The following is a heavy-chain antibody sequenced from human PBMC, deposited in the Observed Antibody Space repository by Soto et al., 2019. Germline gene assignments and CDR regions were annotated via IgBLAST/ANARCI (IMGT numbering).Heavy chain of an antibody. Sequence: EVQLLESGGGLVQPGGSLRLSCAASGFTFSSYAMSWVRQAPGKGLEWVSAISGSGGSTYYADSVKGRFTISRDNSKNTLHLQMNSLRAEDTAVYYCAKDRVSSGWPNDAFDIWGQGTMVTVSS. CDR3: AKDRVSSGWPNDAFDI. CDR2: ISGSGGST. CDR1: GFTFSSYA. D-gene: IGHD6-19*01. V-gene: IGHV3-23*01. J-gene: IGHJ3*02.